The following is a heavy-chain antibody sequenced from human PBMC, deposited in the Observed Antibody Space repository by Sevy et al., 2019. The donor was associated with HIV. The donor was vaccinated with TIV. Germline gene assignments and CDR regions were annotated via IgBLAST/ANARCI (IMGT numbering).Heavy chain of an antibody. J-gene: IGHJ3*02. D-gene: IGHD3-16*02. CDR3: AKVWHFGGVIVKGSADAFDI. V-gene: IGHV3-23*01. CDR1: GFTFSSYA. CDR2: ISGSGGST. Sequence: GGSLRLSCAASGFTFSSYAMSWVRQAPGKGLEWVSVISGSGGSTYYADSVKGRLTNSRDKSKNTLYLQMNSVRAEDTAVYYCAKVWHFGGVIVKGSADAFDIWGQGTMVTVSS.